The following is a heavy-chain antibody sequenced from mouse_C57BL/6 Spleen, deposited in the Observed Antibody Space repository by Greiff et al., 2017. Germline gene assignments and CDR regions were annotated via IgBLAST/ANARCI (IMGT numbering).Heavy chain of an antibody. V-gene: IGHV1-80*01. J-gene: IGHJ2*01. CDR3: ARNHYYGSRYYFDY. CDR1: GYAFSSYW. D-gene: IGHD1-1*01. Sequence: QVHVKQSGAELVKPGASVKISCKASGYAFSSYWMNWVKQRPGKGLEWIGQIYPGDGDTNYNGKFKGKATLTADKSSSTAYMQLSSLTSEDSAVYFCARNHYYGSRYYFDYWGQGTTLTVSS. CDR2: IYPGDGDT.